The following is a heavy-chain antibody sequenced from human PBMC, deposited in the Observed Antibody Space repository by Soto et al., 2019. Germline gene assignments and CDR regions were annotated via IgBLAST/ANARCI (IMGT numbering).Heavy chain of an antibody. V-gene: IGHV4-39*01. J-gene: IGHJ4*02. CDR3: ARLDHYYDNPGY. CDR2: IFYSGST. CDR1: GGSISSSSYY. D-gene: IGHD3-22*01. Sequence: PSETLSLTCTVSGGSISSSSYYWGWIRQPPGKGLEWIGSIFYSGSTYYNPSLKSRVTISVDTSKNQFSLKLSSVTAADTAVYYCARLDHYYDNPGYWGQGTLVTVSS.